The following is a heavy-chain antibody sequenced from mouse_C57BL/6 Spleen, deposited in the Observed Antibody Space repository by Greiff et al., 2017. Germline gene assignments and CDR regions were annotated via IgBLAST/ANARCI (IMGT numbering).Heavy chain of an antibody. J-gene: IGHJ4*01. CDR3: ARSVYDYDDYAMDY. Sequence: QVQLKQPGAELVKPGASVKMSCKASGYTFTSYWITWVKQRPGQGLEWIGDIYPGSGSTNYNEKFKSKATLTVDTSSSTAYMQLSSLTSEDSAVYYCARSVYDYDDYAMDYWGQGTSVTVSS. V-gene: IGHV1-55*01. CDR1: GYTFTSYW. CDR2: IYPGSGST. D-gene: IGHD2-4*01.